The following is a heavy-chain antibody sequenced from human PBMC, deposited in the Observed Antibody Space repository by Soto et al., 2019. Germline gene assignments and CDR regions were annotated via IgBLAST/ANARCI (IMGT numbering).Heavy chain of an antibody. CDR2: ISYDGSNK. V-gene: IGHV3-30*18. CDR3: AKSYYDYVWGSYRYTSPFDY. D-gene: IGHD3-16*02. CDR1: GFTFSSYG. Sequence: QVQLVESGGCVVQPGRSLRLSCAASGFTFSSYGMHWVRQAPGKGLEWVAVISYDGSNKYYADSVKGRFTISRDNSKNTLYLQMNSLRAEDTAVYYCAKSYYDYVWGSYRYTSPFDYWGQGTLVTVSS. J-gene: IGHJ4*02.